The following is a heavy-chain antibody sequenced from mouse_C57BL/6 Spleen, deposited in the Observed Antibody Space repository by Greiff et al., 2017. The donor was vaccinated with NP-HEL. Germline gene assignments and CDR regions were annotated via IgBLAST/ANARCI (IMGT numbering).Heavy chain of an antibody. V-gene: IGHV1-82*01. CDR2: LYPGDGDT. CDR3: ARDLLGQEDYFDY. CDR1: GYAFSSSW. J-gene: IGHJ2*01. Sequence: VQLQQSGPELVKPGASVKISCKASGYAFSSSWMNWVKQRPGKGLEWIGRLYPGDGDTNYNGKFKGKATLTADKSSSTAYMQLSSLTSEDSAVYFCARDLLGQEDYFDYWGQGTTLTVSS. D-gene: IGHD2-10*01.